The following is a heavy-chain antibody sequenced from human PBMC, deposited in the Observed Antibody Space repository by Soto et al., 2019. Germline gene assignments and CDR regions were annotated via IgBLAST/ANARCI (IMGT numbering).Heavy chain of an antibody. V-gene: IGHV3-23*02. CDR2: INVSGALT. J-gene: IGHJ5*02. CDR3: VRNDLGWFVP. CDR1: GFPFDAHG. Sequence: GGSLRLSCAASGFPFDAHGMAWVRQSPGKGLQWVSSINVSGALTYYIESVKGRFTISRDDSQSSLFLQMNNLKTDDTAGYYCVRNDLGWFVPWGQGTLVTVSS. D-gene: IGHD3-16*01.